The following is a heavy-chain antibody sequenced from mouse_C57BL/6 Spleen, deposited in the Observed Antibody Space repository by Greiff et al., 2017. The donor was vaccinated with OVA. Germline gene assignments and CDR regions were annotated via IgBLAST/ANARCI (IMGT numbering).Heavy chain of an antibody. Sequence: QVQLQQPGAELVRPGTSVKLSCKASGYTFTSYWMHWVKQRPGQGLEWIGVIDPSDSYTNYNQKFKGKATLTVDTSSSTAYMQLSSLTSEDSAVYYCARDGPRVFDYGGQGTTRTVSS. V-gene: IGHV1-59*01. CDR1: GYTFTSYW. CDR3: ARDGPRVFDY. J-gene: IGHJ2*01. D-gene: IGHD3-1*01. CDR2: IDPSDSYT.